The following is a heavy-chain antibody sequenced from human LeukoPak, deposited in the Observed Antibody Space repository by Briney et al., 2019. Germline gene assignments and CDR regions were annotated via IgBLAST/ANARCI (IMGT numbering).Heavy chain of an antibody. J-gene: IGHJ3*02. Sequence: GGSLRLSCAASGFTVSSNYMSWVRQAPGKGLEWVSVIYSGGSTYYADSVKGRFTSSRDNSKNTLYLQMNSLRAEDTAVYYCARVGSWLVPHPFDIWGQGTMVTLYS. CDR3: ARVGSWLVPHPFDI. CDR2: IYSGGST. D-gene: IGHD1-26*01. V-gene: IGHV3-53*01. CDR1: GFTVSSNY.